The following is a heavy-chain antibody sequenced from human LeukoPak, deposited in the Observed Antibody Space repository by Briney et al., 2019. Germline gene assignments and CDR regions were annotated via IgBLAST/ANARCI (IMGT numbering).Heavy chain of an antibody. CDR2: ISSTGTYI. CDR1: GFTFSSSTFGSYT. V-gene: IGHV3-21*01. CDR3: ARDLDYGTGFDY. J-gene: IGHJ4*02. Sequence: GESLRLSCATSGFTFSSSTFGSYTMNWVRQAPGEGLEWVSSISSTGTYIYYTDSVKGRFTISRDIANSLLYLQMNSLRADDTAVYYCARDLDYGTGFDYWGPGTLVTVSS. D-gene: IGHD4-17*01.